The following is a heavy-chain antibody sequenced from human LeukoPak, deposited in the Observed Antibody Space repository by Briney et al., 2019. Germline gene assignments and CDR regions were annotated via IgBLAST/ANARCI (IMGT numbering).Heavy chain of an antibody. D-gene: IGHD3-10*01. J-gene: IGHJ4*02. CDR2: MSGDGSST. Sequence: PGGSLRLSCAASGFTFSNYWMNWVRQVPGKGLMWVSRMSGDGSSTNYADSVKGRFTISRDNAKNTLYLQMNSLRVEDTAVYYCARALSNTVRGVGDYWGQGTLVTASS. V-gene: IGHV3-74*01. CDR1: GFTFSNYW. CDR3: ARALSNTVRGVGDY.